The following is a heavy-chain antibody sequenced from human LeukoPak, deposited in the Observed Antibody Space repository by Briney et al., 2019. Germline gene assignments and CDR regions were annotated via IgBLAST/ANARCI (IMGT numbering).Heavy chain of an antibody. V-gene: IGHV3-30-3*01. CDR2: ISYDGSNK. J-gene: IGHJ4*02. Sequence: GGSLRLSCAASGFTFSGYPIHWVRQAPGKGLEWVAVISYDGSNKYYADSVKGRFTISRDNSKNTLYLQMNSLRAEDTAVYYCARDLAVAALDYWGQGTLVTVSS. D-gene: IGHD6-19*01. CDR1: GFTFSGYP. CDR3: ARDLAVAALDY.